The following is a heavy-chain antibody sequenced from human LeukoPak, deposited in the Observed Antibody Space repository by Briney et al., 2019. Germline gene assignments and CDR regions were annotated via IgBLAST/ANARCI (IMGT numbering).Heavy chain of an antibody. CDR2: IYYSGST. Sequence: PSETLSLTCTVSGGPISSYYWIWIRQPPGKGLEWIGYIYYSGSTNYNPSLKSRVTIAVDTSKNQFSLKLSSVTAADTAVYYCARHSGYSSGWYGHWGQGTLVTVSS. J-gene: IGHJ5*02. D-gene: IGHD6-19*01. CDR3: ARHSGYSSGWYGH. CDR1: GGPISSYY. V-gene: IGHV4-59*08.